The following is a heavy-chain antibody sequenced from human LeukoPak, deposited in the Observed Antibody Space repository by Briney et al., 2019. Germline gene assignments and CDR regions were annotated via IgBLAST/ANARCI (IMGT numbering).Heavy chain of an antibody. CDR2: IIPIFGTA. J-gene: IGHJ3*02. CDR3: ARDETYGAPGDI. Sequence: SVKVSCKASGGTLSSYAISWVRQAPGQGLEWMGRIIPIFGTANYAQKFQGRVTITADKSTSTAYMELSSLRSEDTAVYYCARDETYGAPGDIWGQGTMVTVSS. V-gene: IGHV1-69*06. D-gene: IGHD4-17*01. CDR1: GGTLSSYA.